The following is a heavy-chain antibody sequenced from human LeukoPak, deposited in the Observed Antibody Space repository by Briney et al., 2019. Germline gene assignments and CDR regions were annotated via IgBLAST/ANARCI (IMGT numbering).Heavy chain of an antibody. CDR3: ARARGAVAGTSPSEYFQH. V-gene: IGHV4-59*10. D-gene: IGHD6-19*01. Sequence: SETLSLTCAVYGGSFSGYYWSWIRQPAGKGLEWIGRIYTSGSTNYNPSLKSRVTMSVDTSKNQFSLKLSSVTAADTAVYYCARARGAVAGTSPSEYFQHWGQGTLVTVSS. CDR1: GGSFSGYY. CDR2: IYTSGST. J-gene: IGHJ1*01.